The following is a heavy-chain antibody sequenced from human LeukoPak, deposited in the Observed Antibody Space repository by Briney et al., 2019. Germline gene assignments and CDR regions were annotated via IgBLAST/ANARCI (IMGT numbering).Heavy chain of an antibody. CDR2: IYYTGST. J-gene: IGHJ4*02. CDR3: TRDPITLIVPFDY. CDR1: GGSIISSSDS. D-gene: IGHD3-22*01. V-gene: IGHV4-39*07. Sequence: SETLSLTCTVSGGSIISSSDSWGWIRQPPGKGLEWIGSIYYTGSTYYNPSLKSRLIISVDTSKNQFSLKLNSMTAADTAVYYCTRDPITLIVPFDYWGQGTLVTVSS.